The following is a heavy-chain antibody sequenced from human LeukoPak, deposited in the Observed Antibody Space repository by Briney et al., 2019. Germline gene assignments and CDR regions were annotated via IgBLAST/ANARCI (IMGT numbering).Heavy chain of an antibody. CDR3: ARAKSITMVRGYYYYGMDV. Sequence: SVTVSCTASGGAFSSYAISWVRQAPGQGLEWMGGIIPIFGTANYAQKFQGRVTITADESTSTAYMELSSLRSEDTAVYYCARAKSITMVRGYYYYGMDVWGQGTTVTVSS. CDR2: IIPIFGTA. V-gene: IGHV1-69*13. CDR1: GGAFSSYA. J-gene: IGHJ6*02. D-gene: IGHD3-10*01.